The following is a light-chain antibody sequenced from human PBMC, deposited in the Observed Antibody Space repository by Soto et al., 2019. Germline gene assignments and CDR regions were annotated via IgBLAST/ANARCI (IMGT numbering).Light chain of an antibody. V-gene: IGKV1-12*01. Sequence: DIQMTQSPSSVSASVGDRVTITCRASQGLGVWLGWYQQKPGKAPQLLIFGASGLQTEVPSRFSGSGSGTDFTLTISSLQPEDFAVYYCQQYGSSPLFTFGPGTKVDIK. CDR3: QQYGSSPLFT. J-gene: IGKJ3*01. CDR2: GAS. CDR1: QGLGVW.